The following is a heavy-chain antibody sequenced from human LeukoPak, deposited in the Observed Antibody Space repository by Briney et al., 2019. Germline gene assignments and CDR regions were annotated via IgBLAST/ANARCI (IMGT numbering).Heavy chain of an antibody. Sequence: ASVKVSCKASGYTFTNYGISRVRQAPGQGLEWMGWISAYNGNTNYAQKLQGRVTMTTDTSTTTAYMEVSSLRSEDTAVYYCARGEVPPHYFDSWGQGTLVTVSS. CDR2: ISAYNGNT. CDR3: ARGEVPPHYFDS. CDR1: GYTFTNYG. J-gene: IGHJ4*02. V-gene: IGHV1-18*01.